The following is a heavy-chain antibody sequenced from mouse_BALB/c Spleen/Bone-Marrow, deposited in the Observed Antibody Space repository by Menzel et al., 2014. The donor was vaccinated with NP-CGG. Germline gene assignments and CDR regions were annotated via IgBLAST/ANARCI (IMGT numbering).Heavy chain of an antibody. CDR3: SRGNYGNYVDYFDY. J-gene: IGHJ2*01. CDR1: GFTFNNYG. Sequence: EVMLVESGGGLVQPGGSLKVSCAASGFTFNNYGMSWVRQTPDKRLELVATINRNGGSSYYPDSVKGRFTISRDNAKNTLYLQMSSLKSEDTATYYCSRGNYGNYVDYFDYWGQGTTLTVSS. V-gene: IGHV5-6-3*01. D-gene: IGHD2-1*01. CDR2: INRNGGSS.